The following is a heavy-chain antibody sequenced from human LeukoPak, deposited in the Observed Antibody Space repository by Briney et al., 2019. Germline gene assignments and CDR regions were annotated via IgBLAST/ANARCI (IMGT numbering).Heavy chain of an antibody. V-gene: IGHV4-59*01. CDR1: GGSISSYY. CDR2: IYYSGST. Sequence: SETLSLTCTVSGGSISSYYWSWIRQPPGKGLEWIGYIYYSGSTNYNPSLKSRVTISVDTSKNQFSLKLSSVTAADTAVYYCARTYYYGSGSYLLDYWGQGTLVTVSS. D-gene: IGHD3-10*01. J-gene: IGHJ4*02. CDR3: ARTYYYGSGSYLLDY.